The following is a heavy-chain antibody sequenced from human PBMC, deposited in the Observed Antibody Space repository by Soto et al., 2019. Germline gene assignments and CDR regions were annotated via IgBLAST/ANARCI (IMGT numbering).Heavy chain of an antibody. CDR3: AKDGGTTGTTVRFDP. CDR2: ISGSGGST. J-gene: IGHJ5*02. Sequence: GGSLRLSCAASGFTFSSYAMNWVRQAPGKGLEWVSTISGSGGSTFYADSLKGRFTISRDNSKNTLYLQMNSLRAEDTAVYYCAKDGGTTGTTVRFDPWGQGTLVTVSS. CDR1: GFTFSSYA. V-gene: IGHV3-23*01. D-gene: IGHD1-1*01.